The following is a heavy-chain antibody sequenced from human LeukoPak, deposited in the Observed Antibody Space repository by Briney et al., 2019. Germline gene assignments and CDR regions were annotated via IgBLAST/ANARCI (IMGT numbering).Heavy chain of an antibody. CDR2: ISGSGGST. CDR3: ANRAVEEADYGGNSGWDYYYMDV. D-gene: IGHD4-23*01. V-gene: IGHV3-23*01. Sequence: YAMSWVRQAPGKGLEWVSAISGSGGSTYYADSVKGRFTISRDNSKNTLYLQVNSLRAEDTAVYYCANRAVEEADYGGNSGWDYYYMDVWGKGTTVTVSS. J-gene: IGHJ6*03. CDR1: YA.